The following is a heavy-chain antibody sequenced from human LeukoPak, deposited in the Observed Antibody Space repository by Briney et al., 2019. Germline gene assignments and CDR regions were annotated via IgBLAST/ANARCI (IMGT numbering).Heavy chain of an antibody. CDR1: GLTFSSYA. CDR2: ISGSGDST. Sequence: GGSLRLSCTASGLTFSSYAMSWVRQAPGKGLEWVAGISGSGDSTYYADSVKGRFTISRDNSKNALYLQLNSLRAEDTAVYYCARVGGTRYYFDFWGQGTLVTVSS. CDR3: ARVGGTRYYFDF. V-gene: IGHV3-23*01. D-gene: IGHD1-1*01. J-gene: IGHJ4*02.